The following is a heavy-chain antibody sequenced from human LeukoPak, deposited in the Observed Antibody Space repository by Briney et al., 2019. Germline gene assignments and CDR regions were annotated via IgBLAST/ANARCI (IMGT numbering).Heavy chain of an antibody. CDR3: ARDREAAAGTTEFDY. J-gene: IGHJ4*02. CDR2: ISSSGSTI. CDR1: GFTFSDYY. D-gene: IGHD6-13*01. Sequence: GGSLRLSCAASGFTFSDYYMNWIRQAPGKGLEWVSYISSSGSTIYYADSVKGRFTISRDNAKNSLYLQMNSLRAEDTAVYYCARDREAAAGTTEFDYWGQGTLVTVSS. V-gene: IGHV3-11*01.